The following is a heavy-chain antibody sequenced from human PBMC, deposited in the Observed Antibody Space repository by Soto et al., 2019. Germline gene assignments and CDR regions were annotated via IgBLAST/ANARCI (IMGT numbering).Heavy chain of an antibody. J-gene: IGHJ4*02. D-gene: IGHD3-10*01. CDR2: IWYDGSNK. CDR3: ATVHREYYYGSGSYSNIFDY. Sequence: GGSLRLSCAASGFTFSSYGMHWVRQAPGKGLEWVAVIWYDGSNKYYADSVKGRFTISRDNSKNTLYLQMNSLRAEDTAVYYCATVHREYYYGSGSYSNIFDYWGQGTLVTVSS. CDR1: GFTFSSYG. V-gene: IGHV3-33*01.